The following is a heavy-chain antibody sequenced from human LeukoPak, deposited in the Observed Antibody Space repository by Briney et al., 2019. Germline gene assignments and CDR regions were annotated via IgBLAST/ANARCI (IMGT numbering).Heavy chain of an antibody. CDR2: IYWDDDK. D-gene: IGHD3-10*01. CDR3: AHRGTVARGVPNWFDP. Sequence: SGPTLVNPTQTLTLTCTFSGFSLSTSGVGVGWIRQPPGKALEWLALIYWDDDKRYSPSLNSRLTITKDTSKNQVVLTMTNMDPVDTATYYCAHRGTVARGVPNWFDPWGQGTLVTVSS. J-gene: IGHJ5*02. CDR1: GFSLSTSGVG. V-gene: IGHV2-5*02.